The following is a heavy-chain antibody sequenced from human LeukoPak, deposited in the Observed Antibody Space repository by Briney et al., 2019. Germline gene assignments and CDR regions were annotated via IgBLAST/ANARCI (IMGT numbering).Heavy chain of an antibody. CDR3: AKSLRTRIYYFDY. CDR1: GFIFSSYA. Sequence: LPGRSLRLSCAASGFIFSSYAMHWVRQAPGKGLEWVAVKAFDGSGEYYADSVKGRFTISRDNSKNTLYLQMNSLRGEDTAVYYCAKSLRTRIYYFDYWGQGTLVTVSS. J-gene: IGHJ4*02. V-gene: IGHV3-30*04. D-gene: IGHD1-7*01. CDR2: KAFDGSGE.